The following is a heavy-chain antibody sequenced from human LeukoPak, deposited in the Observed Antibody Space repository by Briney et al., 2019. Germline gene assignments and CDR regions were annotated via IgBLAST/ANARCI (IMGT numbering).Heavy chain of an antibody. CDR2: IYTSGST. CDR3: ARDQAGPYSSGWYPYY. CDR1: GGSISSGSDY. D-gene: IGHD6-19*01. J-gene: IGHJ4*02. V-gene: IGHV4-61*02. Sequence: SETLSLTCTVSGGSISSGSDYWSWIRQPAGKGLEWIGRIYTSGSTNYNPSLKSRVTISVDTSKNQFSLKLSSVTAADTAVYYCARDQAGPYSSGWYPYYWGQGTLVTVSS.